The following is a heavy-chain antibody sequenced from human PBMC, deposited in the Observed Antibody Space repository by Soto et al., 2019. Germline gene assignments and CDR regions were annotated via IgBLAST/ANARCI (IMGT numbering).Heavy chain of an antibody. CDR2: ISSTTNYI. CDR3: ARESEDLTSNFDY. V-gene: IGHV3-21*06. Sequence: EVQLVESGGGLVKPGGSLRLSCAASGFTFTRYSTNWVRQAPGKGLEWVSSISSTTNYIYYGDSMKGRFTISRDNAKNSLYLEMNRLRAEDTAVYYCARESEDLTSNFDYWGQGTLVTVSS. J-gene: IGHJ4*02. CDR1: GFTFTRYS.